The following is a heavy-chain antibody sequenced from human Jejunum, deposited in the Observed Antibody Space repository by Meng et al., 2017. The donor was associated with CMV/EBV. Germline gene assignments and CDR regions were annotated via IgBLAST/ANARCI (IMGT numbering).Heavy chain of an antibody. CDR3: SGGPYYYESSGYYGGQSNWFDP. V-gene: IGHV1-46*04. J-gene: IGHJ5*02. CDR1: TYF. CDR2: INPSSGST. Sequence: TYFMRWVRQAPGQGLEWMGIINPSSGSTTYTQKLQGRVTITRDPSTSTFYMELSSLTSENTAVYFCSGGPYYYESSGYYGGQSNWFDPWSQGTLVTVSS. D-gene: IGHD3-22*01.